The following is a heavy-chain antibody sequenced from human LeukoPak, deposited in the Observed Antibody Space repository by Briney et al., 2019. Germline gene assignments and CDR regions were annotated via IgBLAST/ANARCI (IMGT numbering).Heavy chain of an antibody. CDR2: INPNSGGT. J-gene: IGHJ4*02. Sequence: ASVKVSCKASGYTFTSYYMHWVRQAPGQGLEWMGWINPNSGGTNYAQKFQGRATMTRDTSISTAYMELSRLRSDDTAVYYCATYRGDYDGYWGQGTLVTVSS. CDR3: ATYRGDYDGY. V-gene: IGHV1-2*02. D-gene: IGHD4-17*01. CDR1: GYTFTSYY.